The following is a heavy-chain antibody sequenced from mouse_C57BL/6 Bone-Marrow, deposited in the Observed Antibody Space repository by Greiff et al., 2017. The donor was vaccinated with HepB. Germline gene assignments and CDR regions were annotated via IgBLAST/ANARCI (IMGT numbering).Heavy chain of an antibody. CDR2: IYPGDGDT. CDR1: GYAFSSSW. CDR3: ARWDYDYRGGFDY. J-gene: IGHJ2*01. V-gene: IGHV1-82*01. D-gene: IGHD2-4*01. Sequence: QVQLKQSGPELVKPGASVKISCKASGYAFSSSWMNWVKQRPGKGLEWIGRIYPGDGDTNYNGKFKGKATLTADKSSSTAYMQLSSLTSEDSAIYYCARWDYDYRGGFDYWGQGTTLTVSS.